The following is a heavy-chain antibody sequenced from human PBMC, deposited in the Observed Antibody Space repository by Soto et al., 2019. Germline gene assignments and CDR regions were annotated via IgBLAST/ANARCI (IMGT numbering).Heavy chain of an antibody. V-gene: IGHV3-48*03. D-gene: IGHD3-10*01. CDR3: AREISALWGFGIDH. Sequence: GGSLRLSCAASGFTFSSFAMNWFRQAPGKGLEWVSYISGSGASEYYADSVKGRFTISRDNAMNSLHLQMNSLRAEDTAVYYCAREISALWGFGIDHWGQGTLVTVSS. J-gene: IGHJ4*02. CDR2: ISGSGASE. CDR1: GFTFSSFA.